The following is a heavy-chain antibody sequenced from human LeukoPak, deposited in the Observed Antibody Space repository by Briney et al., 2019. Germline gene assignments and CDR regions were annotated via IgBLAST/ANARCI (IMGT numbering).Heavy chain of an antibody. D-gene: IGHD2-21*02. Sequence: GESLKISCKGSGYSFTSYWIGWVRQMPGKGLEWMGIIYPGDSDTRYSPSFQGQVTISADKSISTAYLQWSSLKASDTAMYYCARLAYCGGDCSPGEDAFDIWGQGTMVTVSS. CDR2: IYPGDSDT. V-gene: IGHV5-51*01. CDR1: GYSFTSYW. CDR3: ARLAYCGGDCSPGEDAFDI. J-gene: IGHJ3*02.